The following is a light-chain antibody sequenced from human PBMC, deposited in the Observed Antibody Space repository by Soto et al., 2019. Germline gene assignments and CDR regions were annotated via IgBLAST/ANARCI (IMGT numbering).Light chain of an antibody. Sequence: AIQLTQSPSSLSASVGDRVTITCRASQGISSALAWFQQKPGKAPSLLIYDASSLKSGVPSRFSGSGSGTDFTLSISSLQPEYFATYYCQQFNNYPSTFGGGTKVEI. CDR1: QGISSA. CDR3: QQFNNYPST. V-gene: IGKV1D-13*01. CDR2: DAS. J-gene: IGKJ4*01.